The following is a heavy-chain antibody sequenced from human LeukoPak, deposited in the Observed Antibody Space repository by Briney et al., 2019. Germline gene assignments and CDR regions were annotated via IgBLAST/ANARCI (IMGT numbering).Heavy chain of an antibody. J-gene: IGHJ4*02. CDR1: VFSLSTSGVG. V-gene: IGHV2-5*02. CDR3: AHRPRGAAAGSFDY. CDR2: IYWDDDK. Sequence: KMSGATLGNHTQTFTLTCNFFVFSLSTSGVGVGWIRQPPGKALEWLALIYWDDDKHYSLSLKSRLTITKDTSKNQVVLTMTNMDPVDTATYYCAHRPRGAAAGSFDYWGQGTLDTVSS. D-gene: IGHD6-13*01.